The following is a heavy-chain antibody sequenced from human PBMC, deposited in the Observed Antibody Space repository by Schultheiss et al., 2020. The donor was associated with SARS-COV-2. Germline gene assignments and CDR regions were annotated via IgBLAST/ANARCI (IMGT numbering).Heavy chain of an antibody. CDR3: ARGFASWSGSYGPSSY. D-gene: IGHD1-26*01. CDR1: GFTFTSSA. V-gene: IGHV1-18*01. J-gene: IGHJ4*02. Sequence: GGSLRLSCKASGFTFTSSAVQWVRQARGQRLEWMGWVSGSNGNTNYAQKLQGRVTMTTDTSTSTAYMELRSLRSDDTAVYYCARGFASWSGSYGPSSYWGQGTLVTVSS. CDR2: VSGSNGNT.